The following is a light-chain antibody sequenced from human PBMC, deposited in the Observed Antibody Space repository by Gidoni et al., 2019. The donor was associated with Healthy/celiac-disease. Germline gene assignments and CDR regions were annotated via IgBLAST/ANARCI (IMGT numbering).Light chain of an antibody. Sequence: QSALTQPPSVSGAPGPRVPISCTGSSSNIGAGYDVHWYQQLPGTAPKLLIYGNSNRPSGVPDRFSGSKSGTSASLAITGLQAEDEADYYCQSYDSSLSGSGVVFGGGTKLTVL. CDR2: GNS. V-gene: IGLV1-40*01. J-gene: IGLJ2*01. CDR1: SSNIGAGYD. CDR3: QSYDSSLSGSGVV.